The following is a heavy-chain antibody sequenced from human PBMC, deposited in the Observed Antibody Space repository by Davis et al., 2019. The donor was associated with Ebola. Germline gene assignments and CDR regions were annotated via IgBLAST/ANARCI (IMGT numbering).Heavy chain of an antibody. V-gene: IGHV6-1*01. CDR3: ARGWLRTGLDV. CDR2: TYYKSKWYN. CDR1: GDSVSSGG. D-gene: IGHD5-18*01. Sequence: PSETLSLTCAISGDSVSSGGWNWIRQSPSRGLEWLGRTYYKSKWYNDYSVSVKSRITINPDTSKNQLSLQLNSVTPEDTALYYCARGWLRTGLDVWGEGTTVTVSS. J-gene: IGHJ6*04.